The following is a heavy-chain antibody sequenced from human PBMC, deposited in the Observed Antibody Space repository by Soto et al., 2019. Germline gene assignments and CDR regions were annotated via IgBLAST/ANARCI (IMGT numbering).Heavy chain of an antibody. J-gene: IGHJ6*02. CDR1: GYTFTSYG. CDR2: ISAYNGNT. V-gene: IGHV1-18*01. CDR3: ARVGLAVAGPYYYYYGMDV. Sequence: ASVKVSCKASGYTFTSYGISWVRQAPGQGLEWMGWISAYNGNTDYAQKLQGRVTMTTDTSTSTAYMELRSLRSDDTAVYYCARVGLAVAGPYYYYYGMDVWRQGTTVTVSS. D-gene: IGHD6-19*01.